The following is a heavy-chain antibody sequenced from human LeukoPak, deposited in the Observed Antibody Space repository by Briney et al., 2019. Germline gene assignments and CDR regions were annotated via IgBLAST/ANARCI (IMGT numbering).Heavy chain of an antibody. D-gene: IGHD5-12*01. J-gene: IGHJ4*02. CDR1: GFTVSSNY. Sequence: GGSLRLSCAASGFTVSSNYMSWVRQAPGKGLECVSVIYSGGNTYYADSVKGRFTISRDNSKNTLYLQMNSLRAEDTAVYYCARLSVDIVARKRFDYWGQGTLVTVSS. V-gene: IGHV3-66*04. CDR3: ARLSVDIVARKRFDY. CDR2: IYSGGNT.